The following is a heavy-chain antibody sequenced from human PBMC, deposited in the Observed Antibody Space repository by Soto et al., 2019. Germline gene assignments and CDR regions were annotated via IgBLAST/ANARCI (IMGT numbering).Heavy chain of an antibody. CDR2: ISYDGSNK. CDR1: GFTFSSYA. CDR3: AREDSIIIPAVSDF. V-gene: IGHV3-30-3*01. D-gene: IGHD2-2*01. J-gene: IGHJ4*02. Sequence: GGSLRLSCAASGFTFSSYAMHWVRQAPGKGLEWVAVISYDGSNKYYADSVKGRFTISRDNAKNTLYLQMNSLRAEDTAVYYCAREDSIIIPAVSDFWGQATLVTVSS.